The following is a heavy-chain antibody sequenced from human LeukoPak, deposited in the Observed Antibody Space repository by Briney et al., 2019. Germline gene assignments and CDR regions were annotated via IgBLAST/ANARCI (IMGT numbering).Heavy chain of an antibody. CDR1: GGSFSGYY. J-gene: IGHJ6*03. V-gene: IGHV4-34*01. CDR2: INHSGST. CDR3: ARQGLGYYYYMDV. Sequence: SETLSLTCAVYGGSFSGYYWSWIRQPPGKGLEWIGEINHSGSTNYNPSLKSRVTISVDTSKNQFSLKLSSVTAADTAVYYCARQGLGYYYYMDVWGKGTTVTVSS. D-gene: IGHD3/OR15-3a*01.